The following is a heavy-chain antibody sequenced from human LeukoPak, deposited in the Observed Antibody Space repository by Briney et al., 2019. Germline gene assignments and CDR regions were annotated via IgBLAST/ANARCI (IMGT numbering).Heavy chain of an antibody. V-gene: IGHV3-11*01. Sequence: GGSLRLSCAASGFTFSDYNMRWIRQAPGKGLEWVSSISRSGSTKYYADSVKGRFTISRDNAKNSLFLQMNSLRAEDTAVYYCAKSGDWWYFDLWGRGTLVTVSS. CDR1: GFTFSDYN. CDR2: ISRSGSTK. CDR3: AKSGDWWYFDL. D-gene: IGHD2-21*02. J-gene: IGHJ2*01.